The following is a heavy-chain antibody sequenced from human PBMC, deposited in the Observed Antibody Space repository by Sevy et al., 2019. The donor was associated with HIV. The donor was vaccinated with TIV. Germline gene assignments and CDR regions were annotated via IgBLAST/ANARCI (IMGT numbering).Heavy chain of an antibody. J-gene: IGHJ3*02. V-gene: IGHV1-18*01. Sequence: ASVKVSCKASGYTFTSYGISWVRQAPGQGLEWMGWISAYNGNTNYAQKLQGRVTMTTDTSTSTAYMELRSLRSDDTAVYYCARDLYYYGSGSFGDAFDVFDIWGQGTMVTVSS. D-gene: IGHD3-10*01. CDR3: ARDLYYYGSGSFGDAFDVFDI. CDR1: GYTFTSYG. CDR2: ISAYNGNT.